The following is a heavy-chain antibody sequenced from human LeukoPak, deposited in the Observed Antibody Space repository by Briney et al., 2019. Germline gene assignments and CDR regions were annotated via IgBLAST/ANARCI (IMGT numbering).Heavy chain of an antibody. V-gene: IGHV1-69*04. Sequence: EASVKVSCKASGGTFSSYAISWVRQAPGQGLEWMGRIIPILGIANYAQKFQGRVTITADKSTSTAYMELSSLRSEDTAVYYCASSIADAVDAFDIWGQGTMVTVSS. CDR2: IIPILGIA. D-gene: IGHD6-6*01. J-gene: IGHJ3*02. CDR3: ASSIADAVDAFDI. CDR1: GGTFSSYA.